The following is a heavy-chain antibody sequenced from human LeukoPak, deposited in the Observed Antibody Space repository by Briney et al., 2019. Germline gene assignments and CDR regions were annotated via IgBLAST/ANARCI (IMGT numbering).Heavy chain of an antibody. CDR2: INPSGGST. CDR1: GYSFTGYH. V-gene: IGHV1-46*01. J-gene: IGHJ5*02. CDR3: ARDSLRAAIAMAGGNWFDP. D-gene: IGHD6-19*01. Sequence: ASVKVSCKASGYSFTGYHMHWVRQAPGQGLEWIGIINPSGGSTTYAEKFQGRVTMTRDTSTSTVYMELSSLRSEDTAVYYCARDSLRAAIAMAGGNWFDPWGQGTLVTVSS.